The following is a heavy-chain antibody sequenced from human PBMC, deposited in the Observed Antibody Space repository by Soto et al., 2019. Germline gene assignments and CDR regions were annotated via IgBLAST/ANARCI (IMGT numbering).Heavy chain of an antibody. CDR1: GFTFSSYA. D-gene: IGHD3-3*01. J-gene: IGHJ4*02. CDR2: ISYDGSNK. V-gene: IGHV3-30-3*01. Sequence: GGSLRLSCAASGFTFSSYAMHWVRQAPGKGLEWVAVISYDGSNKYYADSVKGRFTISRDNSKNTLYLQMNSLRAEDTAVYYCASLKTFWSGSEDIWGQGTLVTVSS. CDR3: ASLKTFWSGSEDI.